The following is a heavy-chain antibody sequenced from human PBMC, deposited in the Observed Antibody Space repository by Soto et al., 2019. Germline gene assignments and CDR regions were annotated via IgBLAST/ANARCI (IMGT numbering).Heavy chain of an antibody. Sequence: GGSLRLSCAASGFTFSSYWMSWVRQAPGKGLEWVANIKQDGSEKYYVDSVKGRFTIFRDNAKNSLYLQMNSLRAEDTAVYYCARVRDDFWRKYYYYYYMDVWGKGTTVTVSS. V-gene: IGHV3-7*01. CDR1: GFTFSSYW. J-gene: IGHJ6*03. CDR2: IKQDGSEK. D-gene: IGHD3-3*01. CDR3: ARVRDDFWRKYYYYYYMDV.